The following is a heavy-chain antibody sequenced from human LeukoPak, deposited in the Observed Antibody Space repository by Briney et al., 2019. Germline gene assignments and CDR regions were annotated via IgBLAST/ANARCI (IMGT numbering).Heavy chain of an antibody. V-gene: IGHV3-23*01. CDR2: ISGSGLMT. Sequence: GGSLRLSCAASGFTFSDYAMTWVRQAPGKGLEWVATISGSGLMTYYADSVKGRFTVSGDNSKNTLYLQMSSLTAADTAVYYCAKDRSIGTYYTFDHWGQGTLVTVSS. J-gene: IGHJ4*02. CDR1: GFTFSDYA. D-gene: IGHD1-26*01. CDR3: AKDRSIGTYYTFDH.